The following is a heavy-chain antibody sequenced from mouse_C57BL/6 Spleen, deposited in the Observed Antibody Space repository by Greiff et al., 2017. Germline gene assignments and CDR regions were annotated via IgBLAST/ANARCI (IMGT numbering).Heavy chain of an antibody. CDR1: GFSLSTFGMG. J-gene: IGHJ4*01. CDR3: ASLPQAYYWAMYD. CDR2: IWWDDDK. V-gene: IGHV8-8*01. D-gene: IGHD2-10*01. Sequence: QVTLKVSGPGILQPSPTLSLPCSFSGFSLSTFGMGVGWIRQPSGKGLEWLAHIWWDDDKYYTPALKSRLTIPKDTSKNQVFLKIANVDTADTATYYWASLPQAYYWAMYDWGQGTSVTVSA.